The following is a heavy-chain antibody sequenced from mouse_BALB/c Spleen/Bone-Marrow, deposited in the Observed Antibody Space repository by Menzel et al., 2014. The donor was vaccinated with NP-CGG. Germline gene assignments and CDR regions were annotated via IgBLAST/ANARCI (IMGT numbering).Heavy chain of an antibody. CDR1: GYEFSDSW. J-gene: IGHJ4*01. V-gene: IGHV1-82*01. D-gene: IGHD1-1*01. Sequence: VQLQQSGPELGRPGASVKISCKASGYEFSDSWMNWVKQRPGQGLEWIGRIYPGDGDSIYNGKFKGKATLTSDKFSSTAYMQLSSLTSVDSAVYFCARSLSVVTPMDYWGQGTSVTVSS. CDR2: IYPGDGDS. CDR3: ARSLSVVTPMDY.